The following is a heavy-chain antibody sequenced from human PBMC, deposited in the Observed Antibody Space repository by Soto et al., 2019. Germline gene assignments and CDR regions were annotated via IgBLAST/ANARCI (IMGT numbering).Heavy chain of an antibody. J-gene: IGHJ6*02. CDR2: IYYSGST. CDR3: ARHTVRGYSSVWYYYYYYGMDV. CDR1: GGSSISSSYY. Sequence: PSETHSLTSTVSGGSSISSSYYWGWIRKPPGKGLEWIGSIYYSGSTYYNPSLKSRVTISVDTSKNQFSLKLSSVTAADTAVYYCARHTVRGYSSVWYYYYYYGMDVWGQGTTVTVSS. D-gene: IGHD6-25*01. V-gene: IGHV4-39*01.